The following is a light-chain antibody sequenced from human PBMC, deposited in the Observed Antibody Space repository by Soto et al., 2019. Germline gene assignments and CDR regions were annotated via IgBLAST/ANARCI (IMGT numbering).Light chain of an antibody. J-gene: IGLJ1*01. Sequence: QSALTQPPSASGSPGQSVTISCTGTKSDIGVYDFVSWYQHHPGKAPRLIIYEVVQRPSGVPDRFSGSKSGNTASLTVSGLQAEDEADYYCSSYTISNTLPFVFGTGTKVTVL. CDR2: EVV. CDR3: SSYTISNTLPFV. V-gene: IGLV2-8*01. CDR1: KSDIGVYDF.